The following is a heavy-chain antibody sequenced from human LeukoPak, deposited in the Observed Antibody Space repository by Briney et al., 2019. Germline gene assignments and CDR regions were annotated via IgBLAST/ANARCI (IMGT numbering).Heavy chain of an antibody. CDR3: ARAILSSGWYSDAFDI. CDR1: GYTFTSYG. D-gene: IGHD6-19*01. J-gene: IGHJ3*02. CDR2: ISAYNGNT. V-gene: IGHV1-18*01. Sequence: ASVKVSCKASGYTFTSYGISWVRQAPGQGLEWMGWISAYNGNTNYAQKLQGRVTMTTDTSTSTAYMELRSLRSDDTAVYYCARAILSSGWYSDAFDIWGQGTMVTVSS.